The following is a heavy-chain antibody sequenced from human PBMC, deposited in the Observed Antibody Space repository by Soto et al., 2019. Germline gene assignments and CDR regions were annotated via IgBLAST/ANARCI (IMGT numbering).Heavy chain of an antibody. J-gene: IGHJ4*02. CDR1: GGSISSGNYY. D-gene: IGHD7-27*01. V-gene: IGHV4-31*03. CDR3: ARRLGTAGSFES. Sequence: SETLSLTCSVSGGSISSGNYYWSWIRQHPGKGLEWIGYIYYGASTYYNPSLKSRVTISIDTSKNLFSLKLSSVTAADTAMYYCARRLGTAGSFESWGLGTLVTVYS. CDR2: IYYGAST.